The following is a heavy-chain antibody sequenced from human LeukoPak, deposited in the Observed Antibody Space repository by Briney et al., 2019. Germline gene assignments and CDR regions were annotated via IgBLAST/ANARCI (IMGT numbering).Heavy chain of an antibody. J-gene: IGHJ4*02. CDR1: GYTLTELS. D-gene: IGHD3-22*01. V-gene: IGHV1-24*01. CDR3: ATKPGTHYYDSSGYLDY. Sequence: ASVKVSCKVSGYTLTELSMHWVRQAPGKGLEWMGGFDPEDGETIYAQKFQGRVTMTEDTSTDTAYMELSSLRSEDTAAYYCATKPGTHYYDSSGYLDYWGQGTLVTVSS. CDR2: FDPEDGET.